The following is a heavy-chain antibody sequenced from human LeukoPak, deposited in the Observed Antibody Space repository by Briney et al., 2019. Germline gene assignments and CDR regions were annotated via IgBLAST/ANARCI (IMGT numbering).Heavy chain of an antibody. J-gene: IGHJ6*02. CDR2: ISAYNGNT. CDR1: GYTFTSYG. Sequence: ASVKVSCKASGYTFTSYGISWVRQAPGQGLEWMGWISAYNGNTNYAQKLQGRVTMTTDTSTSTAYMELRSLRSDDTAVYYCARERGSGLYYYGMDVWGQGTTVTVSS. CDR3: ARERGSGLYYYGMDV. D-gene: IGHD6-19*01. V-gene: IGHV1-18*01.